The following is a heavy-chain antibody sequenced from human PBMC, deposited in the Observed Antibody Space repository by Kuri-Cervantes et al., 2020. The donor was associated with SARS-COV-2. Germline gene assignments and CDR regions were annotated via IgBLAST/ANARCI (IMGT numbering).Heavy chain of an antibody. V-gene: IGHV3-48*03. D-gene: IGHD4-17*01. CDR1: GFTFSSYE. CDR2: ISSSGSTI. Sequence: GESLKISCAASGFTFSSYEMNWVRQAPGKGLEWVSYISSSGSTIYYADSVKGRFTISRDNAKNSLYLQMNSLRAEDTAVYYCARLQTYGDYLDNWFDPWGQGTLVTVSS. CDR3: ARLQTYGDYLDNWFDP. J-gene: IGHJ5*02.